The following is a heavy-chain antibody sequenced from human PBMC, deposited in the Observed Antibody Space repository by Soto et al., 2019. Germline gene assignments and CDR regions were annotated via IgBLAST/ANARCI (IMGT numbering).Heavy chain of an antibody. Sequence: RSETLSLTCTVSGGSISSYYWSWIRQPPGKGLEWIGYIYYSGSTNYNPSLKSRVTISVDTSKNQFSLKLSSVTAADTAVYYCARALTYYDFWSGYHPGMDVWGQGTTVTVSS. CDR1: GGSISSYY. CDR3: ARALTYYDFWSGYHPGMDV. CDR2: IYYSGST. J-gene: IGHJ6*02. D-gene: IGHD3-3*01. V-gene: IGHV4-59*01.